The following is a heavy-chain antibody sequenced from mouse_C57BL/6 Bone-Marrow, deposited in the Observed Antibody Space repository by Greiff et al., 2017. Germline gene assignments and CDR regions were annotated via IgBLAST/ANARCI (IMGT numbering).Heavy chain of an antibody. CDR3: AKIYYYASYFDV. V-gene: IGHV2-5*01. D-gene: IGHD1-1*01. CDR1: GFSLTSYG. CDR2: IWRGGST. J-gene: IGHJ1*03. Sequence: VQLQESGPGLVQPSQSLSITCTVSGFSLTSYGVHWVRQSPGKGLEWLGVIWRGGSTDYNAAFMSRLSITKDNSKSQVFFKMNSLQAGDTAIYYCAKIYYYASYFDVWGTGTTVTVSS.